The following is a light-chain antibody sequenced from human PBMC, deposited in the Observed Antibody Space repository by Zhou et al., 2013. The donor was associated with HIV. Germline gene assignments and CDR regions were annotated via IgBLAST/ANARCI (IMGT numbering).Light chain of an antibody. J-gene: IGKJ1*01. V-gene: IGKV3-15*01. CDR2: GAF. CDR1: QTLGNN. CDR3: QHYNSWPRA. Sequence: EIVMTQSPATLSVSPGEGAALSCRASQTLGNNLAWYQQKPGQSPRLLIFGAFTRPTDVPARFSGSGSGTEFTLTISSLQSEDFAIYYCQHYNSWPRAFGQGTKVEIK.